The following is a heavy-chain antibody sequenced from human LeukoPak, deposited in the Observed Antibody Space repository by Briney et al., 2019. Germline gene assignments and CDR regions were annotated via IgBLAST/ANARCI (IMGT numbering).Heavy chain of an antibody. CDR3: ARDLDGTTGP. V-gene: IGHV4-4*02. CDR1: GFXFSSYAI. CDR2: IYHSGNT. J-gene: IGHJ5*02. D-gene: IGHD4-17*01. Sequence: GSLRLSCAASGFXFSSYAISWVRQPPGTGLEWIGEIYHSGNTNYNPSLKSRVTISVDKSKNQFSLKLSSVTAADTAVYYCARDLDGTTGPWGQGTLVTVSS.